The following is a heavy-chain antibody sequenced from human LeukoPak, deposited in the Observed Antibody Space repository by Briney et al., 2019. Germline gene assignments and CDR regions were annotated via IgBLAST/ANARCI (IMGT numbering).Heavy chain of an antibody. Sequence: ASVKVSCKVSGYTLTELSMHWVRQAPGQGLEWMGWISAYNGNTNYAQKLQGRVTMTTDTSTSTAYMELRSLRSDDTAVYYCARDRHVGYYYDSSGYYGEFDYWGQGTLVTVSS. CDR1: GYTLTELS. V-gene: IGHV1-18*01. J-gene: IGHJ4*02. CDR2: ISAYNGNT. CDR3: ARDRHVGYYYDSSGYYGEFDY. D-gene: IGHD3-22*01.